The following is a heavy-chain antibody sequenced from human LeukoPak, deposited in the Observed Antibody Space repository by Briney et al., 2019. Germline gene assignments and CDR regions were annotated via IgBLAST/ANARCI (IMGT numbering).Heavy chain of an antibody. CDR1: GYTFTDYY. CDR2: INPKNGST. Sequence: ASVKVSCKASGYTFTDYYMHWVRQAPGQGLEWMGWINPKNGSTFYPQSFQGRITMTRDTSISTVYMELSSLLSADTAAYYCAREADILTGYYKYWGQGTVVTVSS. D-gene: IGHD3-9*01. J-gene: IGHJ4*02. CDR3: AREADILTGYYKY. V-gene: IGHV1-2*02.